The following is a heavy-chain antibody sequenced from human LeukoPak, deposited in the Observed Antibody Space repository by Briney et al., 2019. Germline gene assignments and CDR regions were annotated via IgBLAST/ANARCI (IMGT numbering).Heavy chain of an antibody. J-gene: IGHJ4*02. Sequence: GGSLRLSCAASGFTFSSYTMNWVRQAPGKGLEWVSIISSGSSYIHYADSVKGRFTISRDNAKNSLYLQMNSLRAEDTAVYYCAKDVYYYGSGSYLDYWGQGTLVTVSP. CDR1: GFTFSSYT. D-gene: IGHD3-10*01. CDR2: ISSGSSYI. V-gene: IGHV3-21*01. CDR3: AKDVYYYGSGSYLDY.